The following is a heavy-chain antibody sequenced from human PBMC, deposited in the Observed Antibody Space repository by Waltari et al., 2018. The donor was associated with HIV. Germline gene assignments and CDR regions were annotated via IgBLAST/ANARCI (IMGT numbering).Heavy chain of an antibody. CDR3: ARDYNYAPDY. CDR2: IYYNGSKK. Sequence: QVQLVESGGGVVQPGRSLRLSCAASGFPFKNFAMNWVRQAPGKGLEWVGNIYYNGSKKFYGDSVRGRFTSSRDNSKQILYLQMNSLRVEDTALYYCARDYNYAPDYWGQGTLVVVSS. D-gene: IGHD5-18*01. CDR1: GFPFKNFA. V-gene: IGHV3-33*01. J-gene: IGHJ4*02.